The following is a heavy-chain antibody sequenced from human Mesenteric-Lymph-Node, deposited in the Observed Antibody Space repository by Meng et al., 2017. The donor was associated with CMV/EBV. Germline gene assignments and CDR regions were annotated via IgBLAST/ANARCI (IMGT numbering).Heavy chain of an antibody. D-gene: IGHD2-15*01. CDR1: GGSISSSSYY. CDR2: IYYSGST. CDR3: ARTRCSGGICSFDY. Sequence: SETLSLTCTVSGGSISSSSYYWGWIRQPPGKGLEWIGSIYYSGSTYYNPSLKSRVTISVDKSKNQFSLKLSSVTAADTAVYYCARTRCSGGICSFDYWGQGTLVTVSS. V-gene: IGHV4-39*07. J-gene: IGHJ4*02.